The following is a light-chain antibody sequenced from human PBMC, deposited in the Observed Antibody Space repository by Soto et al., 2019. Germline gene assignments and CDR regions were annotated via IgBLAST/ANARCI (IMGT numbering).Light chain of an antibody. CDR1: SSDVGSYNL. Sequence: QFVLTQPASVSGSPGQSITISCTGTSSDVGSYNLVSWYQQHPGKAPKLMIYEVSKRPSGVSNRFSGSKSGNTASLTISGLQAEDEADYYCCSYAGSSTVFGTGTKVTVL. V-gene: IGLV2-23*02. CDR2: EVS. CDR3: CSYAGSSTV. J-gene: IGLJ1*01.